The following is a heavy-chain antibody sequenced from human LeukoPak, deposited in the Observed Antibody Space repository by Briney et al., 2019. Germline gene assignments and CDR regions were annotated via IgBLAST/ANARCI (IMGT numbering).Heavy chain of an antibody. CDR2: ISSSSSTI. D-gene: IGHD3-16*01. J-gene: IGHJ3*02. CDR3: ARGWGAFDI. Sequence: GGSLRLSYAASGFTFSSYSMNWVRQAPGKGLEWVSYISSSSSTIYYADSVKGRFTISRDNAKNSLYLQMNSLRAEDTAVYYCARGWGAFDIWGQGTMVTVSS. V-gene: IGHV3-48*01. CDR1: GFTFSSYS.